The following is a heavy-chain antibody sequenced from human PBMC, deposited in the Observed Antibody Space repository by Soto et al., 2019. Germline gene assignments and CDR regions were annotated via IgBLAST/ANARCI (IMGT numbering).Heavy chain of an antibody. J-gene: IGHJ4*02. CDR3: AKDGGRGQWLAGFDY. CDR1: GFTFSSYA. CDR2: ISGSGGST. Sequence: GGSLRLSCAASGFTFSSYAMSWVRQAPGKGLEWVSAISGSGGSTYYADSVKGRFTISRDNSKNTLYLQMNSLRAEDTAVYYCAKDGGRGQWLAGFDYWGQGTLVTVSS. V-gene: IGHV3-23*01. D-gene: IGHD6-19*01.